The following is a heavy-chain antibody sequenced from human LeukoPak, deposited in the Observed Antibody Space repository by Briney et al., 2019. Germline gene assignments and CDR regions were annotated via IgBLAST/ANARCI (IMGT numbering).Heavy chain of an antibody. Sequence: SETLSLTCTVSGGSISSSSYYWSWIRQPPGKGLEWIGYIYYSGSTYYNPSLKSRVTISVDTSKNQFSLKLSSVTAADTAVYYCARDSSSYCSSTSCYTGHYYYGMDVWGQGTTVTVSS. CDR2: IYYSGST. CDR1: GGSISSSSYY. J-gene: IGHJ6*02. CDR3: ARDSSSYCSSTSCYTGHYYYGMDV. D-gene: IGHD2-2*02. V-gene: IGHV4-30-4*01.